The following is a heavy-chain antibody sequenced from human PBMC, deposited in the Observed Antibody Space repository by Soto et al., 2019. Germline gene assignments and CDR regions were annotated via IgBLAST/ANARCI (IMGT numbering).Heavy chain of an antibody. V-gene: IGHV4-59*03. CDR3: AGAPNRDYFDV. D-gene: IGHD7-27*01. J-gene: IGHJ4*02. CDR2: VYHSGST. CDR1: GYSTSYYY. Sequence: PSETLPLTCTVSGYSTSYYYWSWIRLAPGKGLEWIGSVYHSGSTNYNPSLKSRVTILRDSSKTQSSLNLSPVTAADTAVYYCAGAPNRDYFDVWRLGTLVTVSA.